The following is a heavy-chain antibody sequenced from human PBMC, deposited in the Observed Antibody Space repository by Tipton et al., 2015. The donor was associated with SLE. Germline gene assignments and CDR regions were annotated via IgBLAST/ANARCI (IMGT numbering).Heavy chain of an antibody. J-gene: IGHJ4*02. CDR2: INHSGST. CDR1: GGSLSGYY. V-gene: IGHV4-34*01. Sequence: TLSLTCAVNGGSLSGYYWVWICQPPEKGLEWIGEINHSGSTNYNPSLKSRVTISVDTSKNHFSLKLSSVTAADTAVYYCARLVRFLGGRFFDYWGQGTLVTVSS. D-gene: IGHD3-3*01. CDR3: ARLVRFLGGRFFDY.